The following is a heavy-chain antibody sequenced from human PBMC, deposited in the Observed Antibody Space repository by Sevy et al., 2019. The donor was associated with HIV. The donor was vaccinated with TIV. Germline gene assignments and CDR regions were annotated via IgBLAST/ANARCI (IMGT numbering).Heavy chain of an antibody. CDR2: MNPNGGNT. CDR3: ARGRGIAVAGIY. J-gene: IGHJ4*02. D-gene: IGHD6-19*01. CDR1: GYTFTSYD. V-gene: IGHV1-8*01. Sequence: ASVKVSCKASGYTFTSYDINWVRQATGQGLEWMGWMNPNGGNTGYAQKFQGRVTMTRNTSLCTAYMELSSLRSEDTAVYYCARGRGIAVAGIYWGQGTLVTVSS.